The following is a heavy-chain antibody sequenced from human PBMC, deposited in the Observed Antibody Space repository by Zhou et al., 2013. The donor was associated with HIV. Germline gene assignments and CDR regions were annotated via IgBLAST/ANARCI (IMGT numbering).Heavy chain of an antibody. D-gene: IGHD4-17*01. CDR2: IIPIFGTA. CDR1: GGTFSSYA. J-gene: IGHJ6*03. CDR3: ARGPLHDYGGNQPYYMDV. V-gene: IGHV1-69*05. Sequence: QVQLVQSGAEVKKPGSSVKVSCKASGGTFSSYAISWVRQAPGQGLEWMGGIIPIFGTANYAQKFQGRVTITTDESTSTAYMELSSLRSEDTAVYYCARGPLHDYGGNQPYYMDVWGKGTTVTVSS.